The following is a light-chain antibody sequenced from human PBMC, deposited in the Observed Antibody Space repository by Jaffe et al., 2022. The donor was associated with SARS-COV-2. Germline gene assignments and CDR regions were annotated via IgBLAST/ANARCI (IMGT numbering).Light chain of an antibody. J-gene: IGKJ3*01. CDR3: QQYGSSPRT. CDR2: GAS. Sequence: DIVLTQSPGTLSLSPGERATLSCRASQSVTSNYLAWYQQKPGQAPRLLISGASTRATGIPDRFSGSGSGTDFTLTISRLEPEDFVVYFCQQYGSSPRTFGPGTKVDFK. CDR1: QSVTSNY. V-gene: IGKV3-20*01.